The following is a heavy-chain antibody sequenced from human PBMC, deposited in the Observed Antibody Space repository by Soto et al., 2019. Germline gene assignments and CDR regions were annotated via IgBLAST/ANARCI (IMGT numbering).Heavy chain of an antibody. CDR3: ARGRSHSAVVPVDF. J-gene: IGHJ4*02. CDR1: GGSISTGGYS. CDR2: IYYTGSA. Sequence: QVQLQESGPGLVKPSQTLSLTCTVSGGSISTGGYSWSWTRQYPGKGLEWIGHIYYTGSAHYNRSPTRPVTMAVDTSQNPFSPTPASVPAADPAVYYSARGRSHSAVVPVDFWGPGTLVSVPS. D-gene: IGHD2-2*01. V-gene: IGHV4-31*01.